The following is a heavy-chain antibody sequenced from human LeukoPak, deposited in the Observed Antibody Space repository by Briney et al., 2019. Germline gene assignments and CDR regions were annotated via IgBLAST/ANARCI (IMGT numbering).Heavy chain of an antibody. Sequence: SETLSLTCTVSGGSISSYYWSWIRQPVGKGLEWIGRIYTSGSTNYNPSLKSRVTMSVDTSKNQFSLKLSSVTAADTAVYYCARDGEYYYDSRLSYYFDYWGQGTLVTVSS. J-gene: IGHJ4*02. D-gene: IGHD3-22*01. CDR1: GGSISSYY. V-gene: IGHV4-4*07. CDR2: IYTSGST. CDR3: ARDGEYYYDSRLSYYFDY.